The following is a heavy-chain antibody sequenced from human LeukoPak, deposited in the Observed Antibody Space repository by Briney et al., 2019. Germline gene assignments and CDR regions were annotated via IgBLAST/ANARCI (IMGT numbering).Heavy chain of an antibody. V-gene: IGHV3-30*19. Sequence: PGRSLRLSCAASGFTFSSYGMHWVRQTPGKGLEWVALISNDDGSNKYYADSVKGRFTLSRDNSKSTLFLQMNSLRPEDTAVYYCAKDGFCTSTNCYPNHFHFWGQGTLVTVSS. D-gene: IGHD2-2*01. CDR3: AKDGFCTSTNCYPNHFHF. CDR2: ISNDDGSNK. CDR1: GFTFSSYG. J-gene: IGHJ4*02.